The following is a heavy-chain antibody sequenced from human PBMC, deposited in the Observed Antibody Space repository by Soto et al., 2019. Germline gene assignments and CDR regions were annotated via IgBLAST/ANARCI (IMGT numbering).Heavy chain of an antibody. CDR3: XXXXXNYWAFDY. V-gene: IGHV3-30*03. Sequence: QVHLVESGGGVVQPGRSLRLSCAASGFSFSTYGMHWVRQAPGKGLEWVAFISNDGSNKYYADSVKGRFTISRDNSKXXXXXXXXXXXXXXXXXXXXXXXXXNYWAFDYWGQGTLVTVSS. CDR2: ISNDGSNK. CDR1: GFSFSTYG. J-gene: IGHJ4*02. D-gene: IGHD1-7*01.